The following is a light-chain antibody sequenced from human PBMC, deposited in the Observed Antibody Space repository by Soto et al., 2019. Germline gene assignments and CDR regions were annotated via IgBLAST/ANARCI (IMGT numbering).Light chain of an antibody. J-gene: IGKJ1*01. CDR2: DAS. V-gene: IGKV1-5*01. CDR3: QQHISYSWT. CDR1: QSISTW. Sequence: DIQMTQSPSTLSASVGDRVTITCRASQSISTWLAWYQQKPGKAPKLLLYDASSLDSGVPSRFSGSGSGTEFILTISSLQPDDFATYYCQQHISYSWTFGQGTKVDIK.